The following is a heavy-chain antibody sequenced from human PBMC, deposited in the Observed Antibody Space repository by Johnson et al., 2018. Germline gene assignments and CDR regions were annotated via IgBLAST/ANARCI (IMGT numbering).Heavy chain of an antibody. CDR2: ISSSSSYI. J-gene: IGHJ6*02. V-gene: IGHV3-21*01. CDR1: GFTFSSYS. Sequence: VQLVESGGGLVKPGGSLRLSCAASGFTFSSYSRNWVRQAPGKGLEWVSSISSSSSYIYYADSVNGRFTTSRDNAKKSRHLQMNSMRAEDTAVYYCAGREYYEFWSGYYGGDYYYYGMDVWGQGTTVTVSS. D-gene: IGHD3-3*01. CDR3: AGREYYEFWSGYYGGDYYYYGMDV.